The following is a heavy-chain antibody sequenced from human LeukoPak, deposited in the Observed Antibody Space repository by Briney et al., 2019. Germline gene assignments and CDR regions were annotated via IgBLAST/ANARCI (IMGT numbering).Heavy chain of an antibody. J-gene: IGHJ5*02. CDR3: AKSGSSGTALNWSDP. D-gene: IGHD5-12*01. Sequence: GGSLRLSCAASGFTLSSYAMSWVRQAPGKGLEWVSAISDSGNTYHADSVKGRFTISRDNSKNTLYLQMNSLRAEDTAVYYCAKSGSSGTALNWSDPWGQGTLVTVSS. CDR2: ISDSGNT. V-gene: IGHV3-23*01. CDR1: GFTLSSYA.